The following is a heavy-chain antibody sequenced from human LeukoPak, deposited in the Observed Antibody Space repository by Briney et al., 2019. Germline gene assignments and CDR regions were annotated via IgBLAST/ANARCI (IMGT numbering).Heavy chain of an antibody. CDR1: GYTFTSYG. J-gene: IGHJ5*02. V-gene: IGHV1-18*04. D-gene: IGHD2-2*01. CDR2: ISAYNGNT. CDR3: ASALPYCSSTSCYYSKYNWFDP. Sequence: GASVKVSCKASGYTFTSYGISWVRQAPGQGLEWMGWISAYNGNTNYAQKLQGRVTMTTDTSTSTAYMELRSLRSDDTAVYYCASALPYCSSTSCYYSKYNWFDPWGQGTLVTVSP.